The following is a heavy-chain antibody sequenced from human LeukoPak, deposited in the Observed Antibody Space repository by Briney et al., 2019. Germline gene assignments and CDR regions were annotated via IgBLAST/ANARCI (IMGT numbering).Heavy chain of an antibody. CDR3: AIALPSSGSSSDVFDY. CDR1: GGSISSYY. J-gene: IGHJ4*02. Sequence: SETLSLTCTVSGGSISSYYWSWIRQPPGKGLEWIGYIYYSGSTNYNPSLKSRVTISVDTSKNQFSLKLSSVTAADTAVYYCAIALPSSGSSSDVFDYWGQGTLVTVSS. D-gene: IGHD6-19*01. V-gene: IGHV4-59*01. CDR2: IYYSGST.